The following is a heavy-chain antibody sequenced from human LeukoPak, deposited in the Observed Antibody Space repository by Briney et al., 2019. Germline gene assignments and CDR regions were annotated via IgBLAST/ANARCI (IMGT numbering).Heavy chain of an antibody. Sequence: GGSLRLSCVASGFTFSTSWMSWVRQAPGKGLEWVANIKQDESEKYYVDSVKGRFTISRDNAKNSLYLQMNSLRAEDTAVYYCARGFPVPNWFDPWGQGTRVTVSS. CDR1: GFTFSTSW. D-gene: IGHD2-8*01. J-gene: IGHJ5*02. CDR3: ARGFPVPNWFDP. CDR2: IKQDESEK. V-gene: IGHV3-7*03.